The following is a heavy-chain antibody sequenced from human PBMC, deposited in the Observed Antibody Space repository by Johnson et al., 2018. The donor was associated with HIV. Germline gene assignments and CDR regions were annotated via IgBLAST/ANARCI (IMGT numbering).Heavy chain of an antibody. CDR1: GFTVSSNY. J-gene: IGHJ3*02. Sequence: VQVVESGGGLIQPGGSLRLSCAASGFTVSSNYMSWVRQAPGKGLEWVSLIYSGGSTYYADSVKGRFTISRDNSKNTLYLQMNSLRAEDTAVYYCAREGDSSGMVFLDAFDIWGQGTMVTVSS. D-gene: IGHD3-22*01. CDR2: IYSGGST. V-gene: IGHV3-66*03. CDR3: AREGDSSGMVFLDAFDI.